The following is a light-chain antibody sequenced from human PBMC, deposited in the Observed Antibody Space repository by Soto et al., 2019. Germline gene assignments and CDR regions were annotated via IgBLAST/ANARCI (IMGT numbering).Light chain of an antibody. V-gene: IGLV1-40*01. CDR3: QAYDRRLGGLV. Sequence: QSVLTQPPSVSGAPGQRVTISCTGSSSNIGAGYNVHWYQQLPGTAPKLLIYGNSNRPSGVPDRFSGSKSGTSASLAITGVQGGDGAYYFWQAYDRRLGGLVFGGGTKLTVL. CDR2: GNS. CDR1: SSNIGAGYN. J-gene: IGLJ3*02.